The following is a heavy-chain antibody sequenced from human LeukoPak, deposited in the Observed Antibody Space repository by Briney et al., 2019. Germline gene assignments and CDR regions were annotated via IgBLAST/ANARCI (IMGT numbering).Heavy chain of an antibody. V-gene: IGHV3-23*01. D-gene: IGHD3-22*01. CDR2: ISGSGGST. Sequence: GGSLRLSCAASGFTFSSYAMSWVRQAPGKGLDWVSAISGSGGSTYYADSVKGRFTISRDNSKNTLYLQMNSLRDEDTAVYYCAKNYDSSGYYTLYFDYWGQGTLVTVSS. CDR1: GFTFSSYA. CDR3: AKNYDSSGYYTLYFDY. J-gene: IGHJ4*02.